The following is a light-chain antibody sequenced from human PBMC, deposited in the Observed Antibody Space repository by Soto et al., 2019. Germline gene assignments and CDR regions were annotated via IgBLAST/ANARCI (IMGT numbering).Light chain of an antibody. J-gene: IGKJ4*01. CDR2: WAS. CDR1: QSLLYSPDNKNY. V-gene: IGKV4-1*01. CDR3: HQYSSLPLT. Sequence: DVVVTQSPVSLAVSLGERATINCKSSQSLLYSPDNKNYLAWYQQKQGQPPKLLIYWASTRASGVPARFNGSGSGTDFTLTITSLQADDVALYYCHQYSSLPLTFGGGTKVET.